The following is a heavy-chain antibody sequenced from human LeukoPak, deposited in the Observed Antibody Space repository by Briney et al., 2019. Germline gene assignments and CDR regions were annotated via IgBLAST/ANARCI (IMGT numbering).Heavy chain of an antibody. Sequence: GGSLRLSCAASGFTFSSYWMHWVRHAPGKGLVWVSRINSDGSSTNYADSVKGRFTISRDNAKNTLYLQMNSLRAEDTAVYYCARVDSSSWSPFDYWGQGTLVTVSS. V-gene: IGHV3-74*01. D-gene: IGHD6-13*01. CDR3: ARVDSSSWSPFDY. J-gene: IGHJ4*02. CDR1: GFTFSSYW. CDR2: INSDGSST.